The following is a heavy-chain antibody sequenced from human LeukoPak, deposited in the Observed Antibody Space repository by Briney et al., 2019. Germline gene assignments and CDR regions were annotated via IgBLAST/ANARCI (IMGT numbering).Heavy chain of an antibody. CDR1: GGSISGYY. J-gene: IGHJ4*02. CDR2: ISYSGGT. V-gene: IGHV4-59*12. CDR3: ARAYYCSSTSCYQGLRYYFDY. Sequence: PSETLSLTCTVSGGSISGYYWSWIRQPPGKGLQWIGYISYSGGTNYNPSLKSRVTISVDTSKNQFSLKLSSVTAADTAVYYCARAYYCSSTSCYQGLRYYFDYWGQGTLVTVSS. D-gene: IGHD2-2*01.